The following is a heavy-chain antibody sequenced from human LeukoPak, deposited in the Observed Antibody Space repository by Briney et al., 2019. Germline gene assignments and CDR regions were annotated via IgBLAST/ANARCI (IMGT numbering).Heavy chain of an antibody. CDR2: INHSGST. CDR3: ARGSPYLVPAAIRYYYGMDV. J-gene: IGHJ6*02. Sequence: NPSETLSLTCTVSGGSISDHYWNWIRQPPGKGLEWIGEINHSGSTNYNPSLKSRVTISVDTSKNQFSLKLSSVTAADTAVYYCARGSPYLVPAAIRYYYGMDVWGQGTTVTVSS. D-gene: IGHD2-2*01. V-gene: IGHV4-34*01. CDR1: GGSISDHY.